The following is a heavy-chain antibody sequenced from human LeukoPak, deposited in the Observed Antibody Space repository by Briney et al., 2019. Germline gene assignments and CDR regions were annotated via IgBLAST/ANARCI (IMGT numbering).Heavy chain of an antibody. Sequence: GGSLRLSCAASEFSFGTYGMHWVRRAPGKGLEWVAMIWYDGSEKYYADSVKGRFTISRDNSKKTLFLQMNSLRAEDTAVYYCAKDTTAHSGSYLIDYWGQGTLVTVSS. J-gene: IGHJ4*02. V-gene: IGHV3-33*03. CDR1: EFSFGTYG. CDR2: IWYDGSEK. CDR3: AKDTTAHSGSYLIDY. D-gene: IGHD1-26*01.